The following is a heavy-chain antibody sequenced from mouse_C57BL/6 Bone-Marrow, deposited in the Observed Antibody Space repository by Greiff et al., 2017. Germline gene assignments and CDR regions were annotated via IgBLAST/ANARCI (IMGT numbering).Heavy chain of an antibody. CDR1: GYAFSSYW. Sequence: VQLQQSGAELVKPGASVKLSCKASGYAFSSYWMNWVKQRPGKGLEWIGQIYPGDGDTNYNGKFKGKATLSADKYTSPTYMQISSLTSEDCAVYCCANYCDYWGQGTTLTVSS. CDR2: IYPGDGDT. J-gene: IGHJ2*01. CDR3: ANYCDY. V-gene: IGHV1-80*01.